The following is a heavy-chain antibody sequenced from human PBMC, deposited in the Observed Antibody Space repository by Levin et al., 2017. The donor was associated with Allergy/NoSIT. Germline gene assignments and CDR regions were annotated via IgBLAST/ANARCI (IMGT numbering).Heavy chain of an antibody. Sequence: GGSLRLSCAASGFTFSSYGMHWVRQAPGKGLEWVAVIWYDGSNKYYADSVKGRFTISRDNSKNTLYLQMNSLRAEDTAVYYCARDAAYCSGGSCYSGDLFDYWGQGTLVTVSS. CDR2: IWYDGSNK. J-gene: IGHJ4*02. V-gene: IGHV3-33*01. CDR3: ARDAAYCSGGSCYSGDLFDY. CDR1: GFTFSSYG. D-gene: IGHD2-15*01.